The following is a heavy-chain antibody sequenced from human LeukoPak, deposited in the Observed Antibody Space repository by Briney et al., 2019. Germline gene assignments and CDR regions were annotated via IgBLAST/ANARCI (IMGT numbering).Heavy chain of an antibody. Sequence: GESLRLSCAASGFIVSSNYMNWVRQAPGKGLEWVSVIYSGGSTNYADSVKGRFTITRDNSENTLYLQMNSLRAEDTAAYYCVTGDWTTWGLGTLVTVSS. CDR2: IYSGGST. D-gene: IGHD3/OR15-3a*01. V-gene: IGHV3-53*01. CDR1: GFIVSSNY. J-gene: IGHJ4*02. CDR3: VTGDWTT.